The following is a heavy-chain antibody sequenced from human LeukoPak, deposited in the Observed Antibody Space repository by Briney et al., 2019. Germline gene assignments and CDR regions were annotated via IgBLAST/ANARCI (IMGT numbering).Heavy chain of an antibody. CDR3: ARDSYGLSTLDY. V-gene: IGHV3-33*01. J-gene: IGHJ4*02. CDR1: GFSFGTYG. D-gene: IGHD5/OR15-5a*01. CDR2: VWYDGIHK. Sequence: PGGSLRLSCAASGFSFGTYGMHWVRQAPGKGLEWGAVVWYDGIHKYYADSVKGRFTISRDNSKNTLYLQMNGLRAADTAVYYCARDSYGLSTLDYWGQGTLVTVSS.